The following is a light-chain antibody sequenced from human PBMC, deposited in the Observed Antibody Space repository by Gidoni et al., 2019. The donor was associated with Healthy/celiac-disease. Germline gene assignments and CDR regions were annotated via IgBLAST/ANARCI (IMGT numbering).Light chain of an antibody. Sequence: QSALTQTASVSGSPVPSITISCTGTSSDVGGYNYVSWYQQHPGKAPKLMIYDVSNRPSGVSNRFAGSKSGNTASLTIAGLQAEDEADYYCSSYTSSSTLVFGGGTKLT. CDR2: DVS. V-gene: IGLV2-14*03. CDR1: SSDVGGYNY. CDR3: SSYTSSSTLV. J-gene: IGLJ2*01.